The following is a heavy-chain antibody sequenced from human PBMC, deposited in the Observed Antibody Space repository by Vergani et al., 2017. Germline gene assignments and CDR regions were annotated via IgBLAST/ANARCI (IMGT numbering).Heavy chain of an antibody. CDR3: ARETRDTPSSLDY. CDR2: TWYEGNNN. V-gene: IGHV3-33*01. D-gene: IGHD5-24*01. Sequence: QVQLVESGGGVVQPGRSLRLSCTPSSFKLGDYGMHWVRQAPGRGLEWVSMTWYEGNNNYYADSVKGRFTISKDISKNTLYLQMNSLRGDYTAVYYWARETRDTPSSLDYWGQGTLVTVSS. CDR1: SFKLGDYG. J-gene: IGHJ4*02.